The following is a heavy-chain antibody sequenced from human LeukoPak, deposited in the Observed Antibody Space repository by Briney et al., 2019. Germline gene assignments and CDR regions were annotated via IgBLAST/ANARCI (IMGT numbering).Heavy chain of an antibody. V-gene: IGHV4-59*01. CDR1: GGSLNTFY. Sequence: PSETLSLTCTVSGGSLNTFYWSWIRQPPGKGLEWIGYISYSGTSNSNPSLKSRVTISLDTSKNQFSLKLNSVTAADTAVYYCARVRYCSTNRCYDREFDNWGQGTLVTVSS. D-gene: IGHD2-2*01. J-gene: IGHJ4*02. CDR3: ARVRYCSTNRCYDREFDN. CDR2: ISYSGTS.